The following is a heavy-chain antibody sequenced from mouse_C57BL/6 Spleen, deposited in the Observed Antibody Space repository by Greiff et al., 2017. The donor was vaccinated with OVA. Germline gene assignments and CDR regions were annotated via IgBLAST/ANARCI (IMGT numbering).Heavy chain of an antibody. CDR2: IRLKSDNYAT. CDR1: GFTFSNYW. D-gene: IGHD2-2*01. Sequence: EVQLVESGGGLVQPGGSMKLSCVASGFTFSNYWMNWVRQSPEKGLEWVAQIRLKSDNYATHYAESVKGRFTISRDDSKSSVYLQMNNLRAEDTGIYYCTGMVTTYYFDYWGQGTTLTVSS. CDR3: TGMVTTYYFDY. V-gene: IGHV6-3*01. J-gene: IGHJ2*01.